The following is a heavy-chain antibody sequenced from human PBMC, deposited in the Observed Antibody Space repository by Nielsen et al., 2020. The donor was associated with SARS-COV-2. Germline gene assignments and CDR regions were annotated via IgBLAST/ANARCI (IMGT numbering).Heavy chain of an antibody. V-gene: IGHV4-39*07. Sequence: SETLSLTCTVSGGSISSSSYYWGWIRQPPGKGLEWIGSIYYSGSTYYNPSLKSRVTISVDTSKNQFSLKLSSVTAADTAVYYCARIEIAVAGTQYYYYYYMDVWGKGTTVTVSS. D-gene: IGHD6-19*01. CDR2: IYYSGST. J-gene: IGHJ6*03. CDR3: ARIEIAVAGTQYYYYYYMDV. CDR1: GGSISSSSYY.